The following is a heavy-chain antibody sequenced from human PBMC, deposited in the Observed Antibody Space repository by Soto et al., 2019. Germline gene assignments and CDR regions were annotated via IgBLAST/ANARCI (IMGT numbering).Heavy chain of an antibody. J-gene: IGHJ6*02. CDR1: GFTFSSYG. CDR3: ARGSGNRSSGRYYGLDV. Sequence: QVQLEESGGGVVQPGRSLRLSCAASGFTFSSYGMHWVRQAPGKGLEWVAVILYDGSNQDYADSVKGRFTISRDNSKNTLYLQMNSLRDDDTALYYCARGSGNRSSGRYYGLDVWGQGTTVTVSS. CDR2: ILYDGSNQ. V-gene: IGHV3-33*01. D-gene: IGHD3-10*01.